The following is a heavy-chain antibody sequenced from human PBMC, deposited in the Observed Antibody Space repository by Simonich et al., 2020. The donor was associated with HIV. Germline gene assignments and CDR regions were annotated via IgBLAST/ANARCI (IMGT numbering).Heavy chain of an antibody. V-gene: IGHV4-34*01. CDR3: ARLYDS. CDR1: GESFSGYY. CDR2: INHRGST. J-gene: IGHJ4*02. Sequence: QVHLQQWGAGLLKPSETLSLTCTVYGESFSGYYWSWIRQPPGKGLEWIGEINHRGSTNYNPSRKSRLTISVDTSKNQFSLKLNSVTAADTAVYYCARLYDSWVQGTLVTVSS.